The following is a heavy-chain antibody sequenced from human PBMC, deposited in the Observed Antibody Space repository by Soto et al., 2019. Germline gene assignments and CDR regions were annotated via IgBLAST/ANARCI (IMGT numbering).Heavy chain of an antibody. J-gene: IGHJ5*02. Sequence: PSETLSLTCTVSGGSISSYYWSWIRQPPGKGLECIGSFSYTGNTKYKPSLNSRVTISLDTSENQISLKLTSVTAADTAVYYCSREKIFGALRDGWFDPWGQGTLVTVSS. CDR3: SREKIFGALRDGWFDP. D-gene: IGHD3-3*01. CDR2: FSYTGNT. V-gene: IGHV4-59*01. CDR1: GGSISSYY.